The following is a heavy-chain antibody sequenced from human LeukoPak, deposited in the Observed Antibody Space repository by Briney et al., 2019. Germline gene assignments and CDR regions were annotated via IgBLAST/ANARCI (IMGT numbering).Heavy chain of an antibody. CDR3: AKPSSSNCYSPHDY. V-gene: IGHV3-23*01. CDR1: GLTYSSFA. J-gene: IGHJ4*02. CDR2: ISGSGDST. D-gene: IGHD2-2*01. Sequence: PGGSLRLSCTASGLTYSSFAMSWVRQAPGKGLEWVSVISGSGDSTYYAGSVKGRFTISRDNSKNTLYLQMNSLRAEDTAIYYCAKPSSSNCYSPHDYWGQGTLATVSS.